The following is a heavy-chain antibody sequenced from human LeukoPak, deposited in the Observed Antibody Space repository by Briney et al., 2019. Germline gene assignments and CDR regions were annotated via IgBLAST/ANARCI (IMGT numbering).Heavy chain of an antibody. CDR2: MYPSGST. CDR3: PRSGGFAGLPYIDC. Sequence: SETLSLTCTVSGASITNYFWSWIRQPAGKGLEWIGRMYPSGSTYFNPSLQSRVTISVDKSKNQFTLNLTSVTAADTAGYYCPRSGGFAGLPYIDCWGQGTPVTVSS. D-gene: IGHD3-10*01. CDR1: GASITNYF. V-gene: IGHV4-4*07. J-gene: IGHJ4*01.